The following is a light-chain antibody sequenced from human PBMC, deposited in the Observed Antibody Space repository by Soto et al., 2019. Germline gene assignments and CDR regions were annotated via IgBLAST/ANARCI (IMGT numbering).Light chain of an antibody. CDR2: DAS. CDR1: QTVRNNY. V-gene: IGKV3D-20*02. CDR3: QQRGNWPPGFT. Sequence: EFVLTQSPGTLSLSPGERATLSCRASQTVRNNYLAWYQQKPGQAPRLLIYDASSRATGIPDRFSGGGSGTAFTLPISRLEPEDFAVYYCQQRGNWPPGFTFGPGTKVDIK. J-gene: IGKJ3*01.